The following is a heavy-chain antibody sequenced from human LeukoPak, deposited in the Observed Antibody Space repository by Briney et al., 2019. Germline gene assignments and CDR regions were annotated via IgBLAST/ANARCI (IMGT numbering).Heavy chain of an antibody. V-gene: IGHV1-69*04. D-gene: IGHD4-17*01. Sequence: GSSVKVSCKASGGTFSSYAISWVRQAPGQGLEWMGRIIPILGIANYAQKFQGRVTMTRDTSTSTAYIELYSLRSDDTAVYYCTRGGRDYGDTRFDPWGQGTLVTVSS. CDR2: IIPILGIA. CDR1: GGTFSSYA. J-gene: IGHJ5*02. CDR3: TRGGRDYGDTRFDP.